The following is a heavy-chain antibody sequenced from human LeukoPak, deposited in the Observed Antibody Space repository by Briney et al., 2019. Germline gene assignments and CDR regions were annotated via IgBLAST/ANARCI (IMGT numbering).Heavy chain of an antibody. Sequence: SATLSLTCNVSGGSFTDYYWGWIRQPPGQGLEWMGSIYYRGNTLYNPSLRTRVSISIDTSKGRFSLNLNSVTAADTAVYFCTRDREHGTQDSWGQGTLVTVS. CDR3: TRDREHGTQDS. D-gene: IGHD1-26*01. V-gene: IGHV4-39*07. J-gene: IGHJ4*02. CDR1: GGSFTDYY. CDR2: IYYRGNT.